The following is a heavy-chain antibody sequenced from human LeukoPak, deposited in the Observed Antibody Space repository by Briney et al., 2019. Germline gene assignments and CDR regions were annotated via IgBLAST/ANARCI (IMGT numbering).Heavy chain of an antibody. Sequence: GASLKVSCKASGYTFTCYYMHWVRQAPGQGLEWMGWINPNSGGTNYAQKFQGRVPMTRGTSINTAYMELSRLRSGDTAVYYCARVYLCISVGGTSSGDLFDYWGQGTLVTVSS. CDR3: ARVYLCISVGGTSSGDLFDY. CDR1: GYTFTCYY. J-gene: IGHJ4*02. CDR2: INPNSGGT. V-gene: IGHV1-2*02. D-gene: IGHD6-19*01.